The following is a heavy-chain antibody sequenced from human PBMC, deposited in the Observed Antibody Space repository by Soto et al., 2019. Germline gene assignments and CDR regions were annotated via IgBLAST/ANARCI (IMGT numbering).Heavy chain of an antibody. J-gene: IGHJ4*02. V-gene: IGHV2-70*01. D-gene: IGHD2-2*01. CDR2: IDWDDDK. CDR3: ARIRSQGSTSCYGPFGY. CDR1: GFSLSTSGMC. Sequence: SGPTLVKPTQTLTLTCTFSGFSLSTSGMCVSWIRQPPGKALEWLALIDWDDDKYYSTSLKTRLTISKDTSKNQVVLTMTNMDPVDTATYYCARIRSQGSTSCYGPFGYWGQGTLVTVSS.